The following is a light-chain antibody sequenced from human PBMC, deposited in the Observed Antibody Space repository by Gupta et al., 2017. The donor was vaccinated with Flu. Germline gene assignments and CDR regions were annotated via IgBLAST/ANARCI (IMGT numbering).Light chain of an antibody. J-gene: IGKJ1*01. V-gene: IGKV1-5*03. CDR3: QQENSSSWT. CDR2: KAS. CDR1: QSVSSW. Sequence: PSTLSASVGDRVTITCRASQSVSSWLAWYQQKPGKAPKVLIYKASRLESGVPSRFSGSGSGTEFTLTISSLQPDDFATYYCQQENSSSWTFGQGTKVEIK.